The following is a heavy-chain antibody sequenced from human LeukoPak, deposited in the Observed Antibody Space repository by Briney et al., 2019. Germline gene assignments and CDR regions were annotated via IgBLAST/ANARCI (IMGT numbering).Heavy chain of an antibody. J-gene: IGHJ3*02. V-gene: IGHV1-2*02. CDR2: INPKSGGT. Sequence: ASVKVSCKASGYTFTGYYMHWARQAPGQGLEWMGWINPKSGGTNYAQKFQGRVTMTRDTSISTAYMELSRLRSDDTAVYYCARGGQQLVPDDAFDIWGQGTMVTVSS. CDR3: ARGGQQLVPDDAFDI. D-gene: IGHD6-13*01. CDR1: GYTFTGYY.